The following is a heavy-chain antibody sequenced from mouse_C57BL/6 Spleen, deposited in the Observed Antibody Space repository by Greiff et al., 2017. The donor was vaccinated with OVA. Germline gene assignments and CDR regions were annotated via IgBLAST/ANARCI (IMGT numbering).Heavy chain of an antibody. V-gene: IGHV5-17*01. CDR1: GFTFSDYG. CDR3: AKRFRNYYDYDKDAMDY. D-gene: IGHD2-4*01. CDR2: ISSGSSTI. Sequence: EVMLVESGGGLVKPGGSLKLSCAASGFTFSDYGMHWVRQAPEKGLEWVAYISSGSSTIYYADTVKGRFTISRDNAKNTLFLQMTSLRSEDTAMYYCAKRFRNYYDYDKDAMDYWGQGTSVTVSS. J-gene: IGHJ4*01.